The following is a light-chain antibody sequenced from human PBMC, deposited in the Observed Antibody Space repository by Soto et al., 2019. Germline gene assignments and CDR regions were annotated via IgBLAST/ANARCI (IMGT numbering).Light chain of an antibody. CDR1: NNDIGGYNY. CDR2: DVS. J-gene: IGLJ2*01. V-gene: IGLV2-14*03. CDR3: SSYTSNSTIL. Sequence: QSALTQPASVSGSPGQSITISCTGTNNDIGGYNYVSWYQQHAGRAPKLVINDVSSRPSGISDRFSGSKSGNTASLTISGLQAEDEANYYCSSYTSNSTILFGGGTKLTVL.